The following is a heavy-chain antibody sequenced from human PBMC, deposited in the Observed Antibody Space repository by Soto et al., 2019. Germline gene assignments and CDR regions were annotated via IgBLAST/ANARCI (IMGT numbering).Heavy chain of an antibody. D-gene: IGHD1-26*01. CDR3: ASDPGSDEAIDY. V-gene: IGHV3-33*01. J-gene: IGHJ4*02. CDR1: GFTFSSYG. CDR2: IWHDGKNK. Sequence: QVQVVESGGGVVQPGRSLRLSCATSGFTFSSYGMHWVRQAPGKGLEWVAVIWHDGKNKYYADSVKGRFTISRDNSKNTLYLQMDSLRAEDTAVYHGASDPGSDEAIDYWGQGTLVTVSS.